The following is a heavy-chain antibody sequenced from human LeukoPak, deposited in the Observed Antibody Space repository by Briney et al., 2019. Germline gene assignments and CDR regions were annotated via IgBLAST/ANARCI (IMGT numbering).Heavy chain of an antibody. V-gene: IGHV2-5*01. J-gene: IGHJ4*02. D-gene: IGHD3-10*01. CDR2: IYWNDDK. CDR3: ALLDYYGSGSYPPLFDY. CDR1: GFSLSTSGVG. Sequence: SGPTLVKPTQTLTLTCTFSGFSLSTSGVGVGWIRQPPGKALEWLALIYWNDDKRYSPSLKSRLTITKDTSKNQVVLTMTNMDPVDTATYYRALLDYYGSGSYPPLFDYWGQGTLVTVSS.